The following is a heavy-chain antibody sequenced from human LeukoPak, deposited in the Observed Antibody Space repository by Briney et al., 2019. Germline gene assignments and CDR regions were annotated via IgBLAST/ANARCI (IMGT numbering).Heavy chain of an antibody. J-gene: IGHJ4*02. D-gene: IGHD3-16*01. CDR2: INPSGGST. V-gene: IGHV1-46*01. Sequence: ASVKVSCKASGYTFTSYDINWVRQAPGQGLEWMGTINPSGGSTTYAQKFQGRVTMTRDMSTSTLYMELNSLRSEDTAVYYCTTDLGGGGIVTLDYWGQGTLVTVSS. CDR1: GYTFTSYD. CDR3: TTDLGGGGIVTLDY.